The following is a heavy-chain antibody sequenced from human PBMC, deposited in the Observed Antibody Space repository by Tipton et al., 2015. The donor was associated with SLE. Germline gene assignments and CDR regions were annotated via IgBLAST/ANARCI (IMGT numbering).Heavy chain of an antibody. D-gene: IGHD1-26*01. Sequence: TLSLTCTVSGGSVSTYFWSWIRQPAGKGLEWIGRIYTSASTIYNPSLKSRVTLSSDTSKNQFSLRERSVTAADTAVYYCARGGGSYYDYWGQGTLVTVSS. CDR1: GGSVSTYF. J-gene: IGHJ4*02. CDR3: ARGGGSYYDY. CDR2: IYTSAST. V-gene: IGHV4-4*07.